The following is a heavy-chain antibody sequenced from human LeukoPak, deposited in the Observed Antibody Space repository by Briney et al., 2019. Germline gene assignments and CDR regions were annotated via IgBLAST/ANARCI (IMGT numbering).Heavy chain of an antibody. CDR2: ISGSGGST. Sequence: PGGSLRLSCAASGFTFSSYGMSWVRQAPGKGLEWVSAISGSGGSTYYADSVKGRFTISRDNSKNTPYLQMNSLRAEDTAVYYCAKGRGIVGATFDYWGQGTLVTVSS. J-gene: IGHJ4*02. CDR1: GFTFSSYG. CDR3: AKGRGIVGATFDY. D-gene: IGHD1-26*01. V-gene: IGHV3-23*01.